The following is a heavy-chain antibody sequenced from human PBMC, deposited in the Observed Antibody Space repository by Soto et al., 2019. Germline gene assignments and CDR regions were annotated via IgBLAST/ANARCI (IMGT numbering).Heavy chain of an antibody. D-gene: IGHD4-17*01. CDR1: GGSFSGYY. Sequence: QVQLQQWGAGLLKPSETLSLTCAVYGGSFSGYYWSWIRQPPGKGLEWIGEINHSGSTNYNPSLKSRVTISVDTSKNQFCLKLSSVTAADTAVYYCARDPSTGGNWFDPWGQGTLVTVSS. CDR2: INHSGST. J-gene: IGHJ5*02. V-gene: IGHV4-34*01. CDR3: ARDPSTGGNWFDP.